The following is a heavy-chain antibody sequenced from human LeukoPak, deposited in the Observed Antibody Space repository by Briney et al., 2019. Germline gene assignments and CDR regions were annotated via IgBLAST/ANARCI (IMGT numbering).Heavy chain of an antibody. D-gene: IGHD5-12*01. CDR2: IRSSGSTI. CDR3: ARDLHRSPYSGYVGC. Sequence: GGSLRLSCAASGFIFSSYSMNWVRQAPGKGLEWVSYIRSSGSTIHYADPVKGRFTISRDNAKKSLYLQMNSLRVEDTAVYYCARDLHRSPYSGYVGCWGQGTLVTVSS. V-gene: IGHV3-48*01. J-gene: IGHJ4*02. CDR1: GFIFSSYS.